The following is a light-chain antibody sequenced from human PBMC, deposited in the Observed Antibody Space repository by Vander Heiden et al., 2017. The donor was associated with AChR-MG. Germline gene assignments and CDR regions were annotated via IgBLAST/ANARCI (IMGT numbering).Light chain of an antibody. J-gene: IGKJ4*01. Sequence: ELVLTQSPATLSVSPGERATLSCRASQSVSNYLAWYQQKPGQAPRLLIYDASNRATGIPARFSGSGSATDFTLTISSLEPEDFAVYYCQQVSNWPSVTFGGGTKVEIK. V-gene: IGKV3-11*01. CDR3: QQVSNWPSVT. CDR2: DAS. CDR1: QSVSNY.